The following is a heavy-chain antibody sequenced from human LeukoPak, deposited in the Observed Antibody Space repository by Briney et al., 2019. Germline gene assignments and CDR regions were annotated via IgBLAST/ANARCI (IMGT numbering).Heavy chain of an antibody. CDR1: GGSISSYY. CDR2: IYYSGST. Sequence: SETLSLTCTVSGGSISSYYWSWIRQPPGKGLEWIGYIYYSGSTNYNPSLKSRVTMSVDTSKNQFSLKLSSVTAADTAVYYCARDLFLLLWFGERDSGWFDPWGQGTLVTVSS. V-gene: IGHV4-59*12. CDR3: ARDLFLLLWFGERDSGWFDP. J-gene: IGHJ5*02. D-gene: IGHD3-10*01.